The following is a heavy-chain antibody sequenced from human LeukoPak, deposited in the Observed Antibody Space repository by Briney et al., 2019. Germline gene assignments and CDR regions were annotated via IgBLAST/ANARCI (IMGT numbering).Heavy chain of an antibody. CDR2: IWYDGSNK. J-gene: IGHJ5*02. CDR3: ARGWSDARYSYCGECYFDP. V-gene: IGHV3-33*01. Sequence: GGSLRLSCAASGFTFSSYGMHWVRQAPGKGLEWVAVIWYDGSNKYYADSVKGRFTISRDNSKNTLYLQMNSLRAEDTAVYYCARGWSDARYSYCGECYFDPWGQGTLVTVSS. D-gene: IGHD5-18*01. CDR1: GFTFSSYG.